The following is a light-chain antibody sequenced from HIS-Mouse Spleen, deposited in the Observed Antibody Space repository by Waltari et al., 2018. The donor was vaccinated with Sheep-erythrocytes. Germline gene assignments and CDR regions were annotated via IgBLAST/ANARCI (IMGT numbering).Light chain of an antibody. CDR1: SSDVGRHNL. V-gene: IGLV2-23*01. CDR3: CSYAGSSTPWV. J-gene: IGLJ3*02. CDR2: EGS. Sequence: QSALTQPASVSGSPGQSITISCTGTSSDVGRHNLVSWDQQHPGKAPKLMIHEGSKRPLGVSIRCSGSKSGNTAYLTISELQAEDETDYYCCSYAGSSTPWVFGGGTKLTVL.